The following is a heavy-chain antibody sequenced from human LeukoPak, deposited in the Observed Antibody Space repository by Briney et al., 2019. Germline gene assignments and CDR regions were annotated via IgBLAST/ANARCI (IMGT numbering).Heavy chain of an antibody. J-gene: IGHJ6*02. Sequence: GGSLRLSCSASGFIFSIYSMYWVRQAPGKGLEWISYISSSSRPIYYADSVKGRFTISRDNAKNSLYLQMNSLRAEDTAVYYCARDASTSITMIVNYYYYYGMDVWGQGTTVTVSS. CDR1: GFIFSIYS. D-gene: IGHD3-22*01. CDR3: ARDASTSITMIVNYYYYYGMDV. V-gene: IGHV3-48*04. CDR2: ISSSSRPI.